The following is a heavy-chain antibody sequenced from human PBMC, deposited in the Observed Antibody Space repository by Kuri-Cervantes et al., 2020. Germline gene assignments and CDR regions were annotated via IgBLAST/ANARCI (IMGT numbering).Heavy chain of an antibody. CDR1: GYSFTSYW. CDR3: ARIVVVPAAKAYYYMDV. Sequence: GGSLRLSCKGSGYSFTSYWIGWVRQMPGKGLEWVGIIYPGDSDTRYSPSFQGQVTISADKSISTAYLQWSSLKASDTAMYYCARIVVVPAAKAYYYMDVWGKGTTVTVSS. CDR2: IYPGDSDT. J-gene: IGHJ6*03. D-gene: IGHD2-2*01. V-gene: IGHV5-51*01.